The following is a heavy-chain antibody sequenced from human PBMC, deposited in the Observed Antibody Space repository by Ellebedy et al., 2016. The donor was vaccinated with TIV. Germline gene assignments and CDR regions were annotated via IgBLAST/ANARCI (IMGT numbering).Heavy chain of an antibody. V-gene: IGHV3-15*01. CDR2: IKSQTDAGTT. CDR3: TTVFTRSTSCSPPEYWCYYSYMDV. CDR1: GFTFTNAW. D-gene: IGHD2-2*01. J-gene: IGHJ6*03. Sequence: GGSLRLSXAASGFTFTNAWMSWVRQAPGKGLEWVGLIKSQTDAGTTDYAAPVKGRFTISRDDSKNTLYLQMNSLKTEDTAFYYCTTVFTRSTSCSPPEYWCYYSYMDVWGKGTTVTVSS.